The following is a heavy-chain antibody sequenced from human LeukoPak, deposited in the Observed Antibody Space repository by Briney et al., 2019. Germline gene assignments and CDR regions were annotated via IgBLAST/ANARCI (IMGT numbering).Heavy chain of an antibody. Sequence: GGSLRLSCAASGFAFSSYAMSWVRQAPGKGLEWVSAISGSGGSTYYADSVKGRFTISRDNSKNTLYLQMNSLRAEDTAVYYCARDPNRYAAAHAFEYWGQGTLVTVSS. CDR1: GFAFSSYA. V-gene: IGHV3-23*01. CDR2: ISGSGGST. CDR3: ARDPNRYAAAHAFEY. D-gene: IGHD6-13*01. J-gene: IGHJ4*02.